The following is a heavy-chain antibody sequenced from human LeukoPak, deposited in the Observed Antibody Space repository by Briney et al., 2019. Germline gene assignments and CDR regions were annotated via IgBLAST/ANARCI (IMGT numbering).Heavy chain of an antibody. CDR2: IYRGAST. CDR1: GFTVSRKY. J-gene: IGHJ4*02. Sequence: GGSLRLSCAASGFTVSRKYMNWVRQAPGKGLEWVSVIYRGASTYYADSVKGRFTISRDNSKNALYLQMNSLRAEDTAVYYCAGSSDWQLDYWGQGTLVTVSS. CDR3: AGSSDWQLDY. D-gene: IGHD6-19*01. V-gene: IGHV3-66*01.